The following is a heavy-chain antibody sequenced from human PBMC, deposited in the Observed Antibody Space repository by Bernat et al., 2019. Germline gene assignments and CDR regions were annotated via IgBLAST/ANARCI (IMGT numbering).Heavy chain of an antibody. CDR3: TRDQGEWLVHDY. CDR1: GFTFGDYA. V-gene: IGHV3-49*05. D-gene: IGHD6-19*01. CDR2: IRSKAYGGTT. Sequence: EVQLVESGGGLVKPGRSLRLSCTASGFTFGDYAMSWFRQAPGKGLEWVGFIRSKAYGGTTEYAASVKGRFTFSRDDSKSIAYLQMNSLKTEDTAMYYCTRDQGEWLVHDYWGQGTLVTVSS. J-gene: IGHJ4*02.